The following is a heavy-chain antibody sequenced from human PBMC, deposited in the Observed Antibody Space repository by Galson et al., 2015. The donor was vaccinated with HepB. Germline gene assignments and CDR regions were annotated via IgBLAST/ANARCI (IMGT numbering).Heavy chain of an antibody. Sequence: SLRLSCAASGFTFSSYSMNWVRQAPGKGLEWVSSISSSSSYIYYADSVKGRFTISRDNAKNSLYLQMNSLRAEDTAVYYCARDGALYYYGSGSHPYWFDPWGQGTLVTVSS. V-gene: IGHV3-21*01. CDR3: ARDGALYYYGSGSHPYWFDP. J-gene: IGHJ5*02. D-gene: IGHD3-10*01. CDR2: ISSSSSYI. CDR1: GFTFSSYS.